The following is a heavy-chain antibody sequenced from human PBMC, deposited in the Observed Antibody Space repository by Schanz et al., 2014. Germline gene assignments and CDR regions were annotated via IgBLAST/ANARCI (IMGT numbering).Heavy chain of an antibody. Sequence: QVQLVQSGAEVKKPGASVKVSCKASGYTFTSYGINWVRQAPGQGLEWMGRIIPILGIANYAQKFQGRVTITADRSTSTSYMELTSLRFDDTAVYYCARDFSAYVGNYFDYWGQGTLVTVSS. CDR1: GYTFTSYG. J-gene: IGHJ4*02. V-gene: IGHV1-69*09. D-gene: IGHD5-12*01. CDR2: IIPILGIA. CDR3: ARDFSAYVGNYFDY.